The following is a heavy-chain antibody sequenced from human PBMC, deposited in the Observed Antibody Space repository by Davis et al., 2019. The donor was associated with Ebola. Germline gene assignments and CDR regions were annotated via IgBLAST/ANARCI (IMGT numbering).Heavy chain of an antibody. CDR3: ARDYPPDY. Sequence: GGSLRLSCVVSGFTLSSYSMNWVRRAPGKGLEGVAYISTTNRIIYYGDSVKGRFTISRDNAKNSVYLQMNTLRDEDTAVYYCARDYPPDYWGQGTRVTVSS. CDR2: ISTTNRII. J-gene: IGHJ4*02. V-gene: IGHV3-48*02. CDR1: GFTLSSYS.